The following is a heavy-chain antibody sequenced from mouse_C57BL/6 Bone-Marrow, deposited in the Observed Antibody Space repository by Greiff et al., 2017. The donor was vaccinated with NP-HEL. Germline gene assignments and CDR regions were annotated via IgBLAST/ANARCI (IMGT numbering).Heavy chain of an antibody. CDR2: IWRGGST. J-gene: IGHJ4*01. CDR3: ARQDGSSYYYAMDY. V-gene: IGHV2-5*01. CDR1: GFSLTSYG. D-gene: IGHD1-1*01. Sequence: QVQLQQSGPGLVQPSQSLSITCTVSGFSLTSYGVHWVRQSPGKGLEWLGVIWRGGSTDYNAAFMSRLSITKDNSKSQVFFKMNILQADDTAIYYCARQDGSSYYYAMDYWGQGTSVTVSS.